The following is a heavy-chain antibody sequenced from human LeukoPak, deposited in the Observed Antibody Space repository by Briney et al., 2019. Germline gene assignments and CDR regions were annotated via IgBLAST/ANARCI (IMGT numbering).Heavy chain of an antibody. V-gene: IGHV1-18*01. CDR3: ARVGDSSARGNAFDI. CDR2: ISAYNGNT. J-gene: IGHJ3*02. Sequence: ASVKVSCKASGYTFTSYGISWVRQAPGQGLEWMGWISAYNGNTNYAQKLQGSVTMTTDTSTSTAYMEQRSLRSDDTGVYYRARVGDSSARGNAFDIWGQGTMVTVSS. CDR1: GYTFTSYG. D-gene: IGHD3-22*01.